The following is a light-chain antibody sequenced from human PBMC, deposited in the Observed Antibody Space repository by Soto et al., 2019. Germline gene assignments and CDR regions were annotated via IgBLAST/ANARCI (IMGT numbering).Light chain of an antibody. CDR2: GAS. CDR1: QSVSSSY. V-gene: IGKV3-20*01. J-gene: IGKJ4*01. CDR3: QHYNNQPLT. Sequence: EIVLTQSPGTLSLSPGERATLSCRASQSVSSSYLAWYQQKPGQAPRLLIYGASSRATGIPDRFSGSGSGTDFTLTISRLEPEDFAVYYCQHYNNQPLTFGGGTKVDIK.